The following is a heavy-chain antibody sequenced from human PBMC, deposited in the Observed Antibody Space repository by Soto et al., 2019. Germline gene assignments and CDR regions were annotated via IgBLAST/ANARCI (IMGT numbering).Heavy chain of an antibody. V-gene: IGHV3-23*01. CDR2: ISGSGGST. CDR3: AKGPPRELLRLGYYFDY. J-gene: IGHJ4*02. D-gene: IGHD1-26*01. CDR1: GFTFSSYA. Sequence: GGSLRLSCAASGFTFSSYAMSWVRQAPGKGLEWVSAISGSGGSTYYADSVKGRFTISRDNSKNTLYLQMNSLRAEDTAVYYCAKGPPRELLRLGYYFDYWGQGTLVTVSS.